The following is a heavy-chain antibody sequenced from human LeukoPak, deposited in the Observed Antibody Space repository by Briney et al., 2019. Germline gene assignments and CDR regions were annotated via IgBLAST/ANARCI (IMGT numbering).Heavy chain of an antibody. CDR1: GFTFSSYA. V-gene: IGHV3-23*01. Sequence: AGGSLRLSCAASGFTFSSYAMSWVRQAPGKGLEWVSAISGSGGSTYYADSVKGRFTISRDNSKNTLYLQMNGLRAEDTAVYYCAKDKTLSFDYWGQGTLVTVSS. CDR2: ISGSGGST. J-gene: IGHJ4*02. CDR3: AKDKTLSFDY.